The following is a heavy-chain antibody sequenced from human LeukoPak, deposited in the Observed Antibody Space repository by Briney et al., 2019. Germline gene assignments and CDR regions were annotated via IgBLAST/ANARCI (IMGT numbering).Heavy chain of an antibody. CDR3: ARDDLYYDFWSGYGSRYYYGMDV. V-gene: IGHV1-69*13. CDR1: GGTFSSYA. Sequence: ASVKVSCKASGGTFSSYAISWMRQAPGQGLEWMGGIIPIFGTANYAQKFQGRVTITADESTSTAYMELSSLRSEDTAVYYCARDDLYYDFWSGYGSRYYYGMDVWGQGTTVTVSS. J-gene: IGHJ6*02. CDR2: IIPIFGTA. D-gene: IGHD3-3*01.